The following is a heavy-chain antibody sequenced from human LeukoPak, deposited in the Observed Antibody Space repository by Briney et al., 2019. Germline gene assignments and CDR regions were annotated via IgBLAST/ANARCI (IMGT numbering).Heavy chain of an antibody. Sequence: SETLSLTCTVSGGSISSYYWSWIRQSPGKGLEWIGYIYYSGSTNYNPSLKSRVTISVDTSKNQFSLKLSSVTAADTAVYYCARTGCSGGSCPLDYWGQGTLVTVSS. CDR2: IYYSGST. J-gene: IGHJ4*02. CDR1: GGSISSYY. CDR3: ARTGCSGGSCPLDY. V-gene: IGHV4-59*01. D-gene: IGHD2-15*01.